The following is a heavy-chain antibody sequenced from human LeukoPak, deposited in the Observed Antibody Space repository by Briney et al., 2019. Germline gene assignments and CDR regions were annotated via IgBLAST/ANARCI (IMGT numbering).Heavy chain of an antibody. CDR1: GFTFSSYA. Sequence: GGSLRLSCAASGFTFSSYAMSWVRQAPGKGLEWVSAISGSGGSTYYADSVKGRFTISRDNSKNTLYLQMNSLRAEDTAVYYCAIEGDYVSAPGGFDYWGQGTLVTVSS. D-gene: IGHD3-16*01. V-gene: IGHV3-23*01. J-gene: IGHJ4*02. CDR2: ISGSGGST. CDR3: AIEGDYVSAPGGFDY.